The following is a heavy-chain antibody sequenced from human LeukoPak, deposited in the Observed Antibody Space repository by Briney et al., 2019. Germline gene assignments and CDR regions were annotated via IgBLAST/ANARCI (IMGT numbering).Heavy chain of an antibody. CDR2: INPNSGGT. D-gene: IGHD1-26*01. V-gene: IGHV1-2*06. CDR3: ARGRWELLHYYYMDV. J-gene: IGHJ6*03. Sequence: ASLKVSCKASGYTFIGYYMHWVRQAPGQGLEWMGRINPNSGGTGYAQKFQGRVTMTRNTSISTAYMELSSLRSEDTAVYYCARGRWELLHYYYMDVWGKGTTVTVSS. CDR1: GYTFIGYY.